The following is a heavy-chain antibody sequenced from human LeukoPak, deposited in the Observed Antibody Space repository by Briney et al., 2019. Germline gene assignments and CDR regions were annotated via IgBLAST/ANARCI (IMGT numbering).Heavy chain of an antibody. CDR3: ARGPTYCSSSSCLQGE. CDR1: GGSISSGSYY. Sequence: SQTLPLTCTVSGGSISSGSYYWSWIRQPAGKGLEWIGRIYTSGSTNYNPSLKSRVTISVDTSKNQFSLKLSSVTAADTAVYYCARGPTYCSSSSCLQGEWGQGTLVTVSS. CDR2: IYTSGST. J-gene: IGHJ4*02. V-gene: IGHV4-61*02. D-gene: IGHD2-15*01.